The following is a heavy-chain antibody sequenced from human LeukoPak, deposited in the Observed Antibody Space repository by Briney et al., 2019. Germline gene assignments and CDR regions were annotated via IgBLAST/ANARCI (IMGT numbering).Heavy chain of an antibody. J-gene: IGHJ4*02. CDR2: IGGRGDTT. CDR3: AKRDAANSKGIDF. D-gene: IGHD4/OR15-4a*01. V-gene: IGHV3-23*01. CDR1: GFPFSHWA. Sequence: GGSLRLSCAASGFPFSHWAMSWVRQAPGKGLEWVSAIGGRGDTTYYADSVMGRFTISRDNSKNTLYLQMNSLRAEDTAVYFCAKRDAANSKGIDFWGQGTLVTVSS.